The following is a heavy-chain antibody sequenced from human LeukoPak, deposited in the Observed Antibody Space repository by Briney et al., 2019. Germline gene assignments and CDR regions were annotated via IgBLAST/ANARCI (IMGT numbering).Heavy chain of an antibody. V-gene: IGHV1-2*02. D-gene: IGHD2-21*01. CDR3: ARGLGSLWPYFYYYMDV. CDR1: GYTFTGYY. J-gene: IGHJ6*03. CDR2: INPNSGGT. Sequence: ASVKVSCKASGYTFTGYYMHWVRQAPGQGLEWMGWINPNSGGTNYAQKFQGRVTMTRDTPISTAYMELSSLTSDDTAVYYCARGLGSLWPYFYYYMDVWGKGTTVTVSS.